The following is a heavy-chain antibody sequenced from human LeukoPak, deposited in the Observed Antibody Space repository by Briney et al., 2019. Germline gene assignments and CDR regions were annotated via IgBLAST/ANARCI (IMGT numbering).Heavy chain of an antibody. CDR3: ARDLYSLPLDY. CDR1: GYTFTNYA. Sequence: GASVKVSCKASGYTFTNYAMNWVRQAPGQGLEWMGWISAYNGNTNYAQKLQGRVTMTTDTSTSTAYMELRSLRSDDTAVYYCARDLYSLPLDYWGQGTLVTVSS. CDR2: ISAYNGNT. D-gene: IGHD6-13*01. J-gene: IGHJ4*02. V-gene: IGHV1-18*01.